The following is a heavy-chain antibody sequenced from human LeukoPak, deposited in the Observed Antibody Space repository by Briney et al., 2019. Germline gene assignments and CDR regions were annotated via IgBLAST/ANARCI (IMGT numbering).Heavy chain of an antibody. D-gene: IGHD2-2*01. CDR3: ARGGVRCSSTSCYDGDYYYYMDV. J-gene: IGHJ6*03. Sequence: PSETLSLTCTVSGGSISSYYWSWIRQPPGQGLEWIGYIYYSGSTNYSPSLKSRVTISGATSKNQFSLKLSSVTAADTAVYYCARGGVRCSSTSCYDGDYYYYMDVWGKGTTVTVSS. CDR2: IYYSGST. CDR1: GGSISSYY. V-gene: IGHV4-59*01.